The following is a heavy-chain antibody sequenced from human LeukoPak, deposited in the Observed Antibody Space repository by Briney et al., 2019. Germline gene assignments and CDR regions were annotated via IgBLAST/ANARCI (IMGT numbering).Heavy chain of an antibody. V-gene: IGHV3-23*01. Sequence: PGGSLRLSCAASGFTFSSYAMSWVRQAPGKGLEWVSTITGSGGSTYYADSVKGRFTISRDNAKNSLYLQMNSLRAEDTAVYYCARDGPHGILTIFGVAVPHAFDIWGQGTMVTVSS. CDR3: ARDGPHGILTIFGVAVPHAFDI. J-gene: IGHJ3*02. CDR1: GFTFSSYA. CDR2: ITGSGGST. D-gene: IGHD3-3*01.